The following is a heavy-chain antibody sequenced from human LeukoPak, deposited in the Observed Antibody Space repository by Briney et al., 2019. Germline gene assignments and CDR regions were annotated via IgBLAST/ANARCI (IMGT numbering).Heavy chain of an antibody. CDR3: ARVYGDYTGYMDV. J-gene: IGHJ6*03. CDR1: GFTFSSYW. D-gene: IGHD4-17*01. V-gene: IGHV3-74*01. CDR2: INSDGSST. Sequence: PGGSLRLSCAASGFTFSSYWMHWVRQAQGKGLVWVSRINSDGSSTSYADSVKGRFTISRDNAKNTLYLQMNSLRAEDTAVYYCARVYGDYTGYMDVWGKGTTVTVSS.